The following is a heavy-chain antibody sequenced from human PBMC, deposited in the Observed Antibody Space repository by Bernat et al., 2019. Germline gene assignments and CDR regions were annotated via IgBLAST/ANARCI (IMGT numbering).Heavy chain of an antibody. CDR3: AGEGRYSSGDY. CDR2: IKQDGSEK. D-gene: IGHD6-19*01. CDR1: GFTFSNYW. J-gene: IGHJ4*02. Sequence: EVQLVESGGGLVQPGGSLRLSCAASGFTFSNYWMSWVRQAPGKGLEWVANIKQDGSEKYYVDSVKGRFTISRDNAKNSLYLQMDSLRAEDTAVYYCAGEGRYSSGDYWGQGTLVTVSS. V-gene: IGHV3-7*04.